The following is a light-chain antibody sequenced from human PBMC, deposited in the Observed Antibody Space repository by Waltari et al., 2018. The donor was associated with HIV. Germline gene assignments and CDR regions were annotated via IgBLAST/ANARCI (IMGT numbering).Light chain of an antibody. CDR3: SSTESSCFYSV. CDR1: ALPKQY. V-gene: IGLV3-25*03. Sequence: SYELTQPPSVSVSPGQTARITCSADALPKQYAYWYRQKPGQAPVLVISEDSERPSGIPERFFWSNLGNNGTLNIRGVPAEDGGYYYLSSTESSCFYSVFGGGTKLTVL. J-gene: IGLJ2*01. CDR2: EDS.